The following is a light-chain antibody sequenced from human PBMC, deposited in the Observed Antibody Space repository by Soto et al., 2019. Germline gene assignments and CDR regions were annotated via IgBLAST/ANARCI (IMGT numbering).Light chain of an antibody. Sequence: IQLTQSPSSLSASVGDRATLTYRASDSISGYLACYQQKPVKALKLLIYAASTVESVFPARFSGSGSGTDFTPTISSMQAEDVATYYCQKYNTVPSWTFGQGTKVDIK. CDR2: AAS. J-gene: IGKJ1*01. CDR1: DSISGY. V-gene: IGKV1-27*01. CDR3: QKYNTVPSWT.